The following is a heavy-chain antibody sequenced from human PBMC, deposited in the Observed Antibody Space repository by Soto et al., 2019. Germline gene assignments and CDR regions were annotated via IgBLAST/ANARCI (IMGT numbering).Heavy chain of an antibody. J-gene: IGHJ6*02. Sequence: QVQLVQSGAEVKKPGASVKVSCKASGYTFTSYGISWVRQAPGQGLEWMGWISAYNGNTNHAQKPQGGVTMTTDTSPRTARMELGSRRSDDTAVYYCARMRSSRPYYGMDGWGQGTAVTVSS. CDR1: GYTFTSYG. D-gene: IGHD6-19*01. CDR2: ISAYNGNT. V-gene: IGHV1-18*01. CDR3: ARMRSSRPYYGMDG.